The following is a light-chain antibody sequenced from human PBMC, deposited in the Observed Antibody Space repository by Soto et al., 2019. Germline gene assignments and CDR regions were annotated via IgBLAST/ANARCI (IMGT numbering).Light chain of an antibody. CDR1: HSINSNY. J-gene: IGKJ1*01. V-gene: IGKV3-20*01. CDR2: GAS. Sequence: EIVLTQSPDTLSLSPGERATLSCRASHSINSNYLAWYQQKPGQGPRPLIYGASSRATGIPDRFSGSGSGTDFTLTISRLEPEDFAVYYGQQYDSSPRTFGQGTKVEIK. CDR3: QQYDSSPRT.